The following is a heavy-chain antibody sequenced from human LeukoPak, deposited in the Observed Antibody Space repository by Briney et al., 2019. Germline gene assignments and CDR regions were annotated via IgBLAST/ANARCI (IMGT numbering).Heavy chain of an antibody. J-gene: IGHJ4*02. CDR2: INPNSGGT. Sequence: ASVKVSCKASGYTFTSYGISWVRQAPGQGLEWMGWINPNSGGTNCAQKFQGRVTMTRDTSISTAYMELSRLRSDGTAVYYCARDKEWLRLGDWGQGTLVTVSS. CDR3: ARDKEWLRLGD. CDR1: GYTFTSYG. D-gene: IGHD5-12*01. V-gene: IGHV1-2*02.